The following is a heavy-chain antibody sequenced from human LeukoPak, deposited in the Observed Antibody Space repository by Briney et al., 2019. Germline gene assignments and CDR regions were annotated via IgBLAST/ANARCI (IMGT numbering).Heavy chain of an antibody. CDR3: ARDAAWYYGSGSADG. CDR2: IYHSGST. CDR1: GGSISSSNW. J-gene: IGHJ4*02. D-gene: IGHD3-10*01. V-gene: IGHV4-4*02. Sequence: SGTLSLTCAVSGGSISSSNWWSWVRQPPGKGLEWIGEIYHSGSTNYNPSLKSRVTISVDKSKNQFSLKLSSVTAADTAVYYCARDAAWYYGSGSADGWGQGTLVTVSS.